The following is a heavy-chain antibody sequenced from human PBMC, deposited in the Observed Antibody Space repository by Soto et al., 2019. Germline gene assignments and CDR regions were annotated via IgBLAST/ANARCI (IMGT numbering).Heavy chain of an antibody. CDR3: ASSYYDYVWGSYRYAFDI. CDR1: GGSISGGGYY. Sequence: PXETLSLTCTVAGGSISGGGYYWSWIRQHPGKGLEWIGYIYYSGSTYYNPSLKSRVTISVDTSKNQFSLKLSSVTAADTAVYYCASSYYDYVWGSYRYAFDIWGQGTMVTVSS. CDR2: IYYSGST. V-gene: IGHV4-31*03. D-gene: IGHD3-16*02. J-gene: IGHJ3*02.